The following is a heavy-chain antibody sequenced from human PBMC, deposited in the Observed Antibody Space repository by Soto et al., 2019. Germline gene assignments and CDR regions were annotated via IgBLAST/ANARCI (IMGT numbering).Heavy chain of an antibody. CDR2: IWYDGSNK. CDR3: ARDDGSGREAAYYYYYGMDV. J-gene: IGHJ6*02. Sequence: QVQLVESGRGVVQPGRSLRLSCAASGFTFSSYGMHWVRQAPGKGLEWVAVIWYDGSNKYYADSVKGRFTISRDNSKNTLYLQMNSLRAEDTAVYYCARDDGSGREAAYYYYYGMDVWGQGTTVTVSS. D-gene: IGHD3-10*01. V-gene: IGHV3-33*01. CDR1: GFTFSSYG.